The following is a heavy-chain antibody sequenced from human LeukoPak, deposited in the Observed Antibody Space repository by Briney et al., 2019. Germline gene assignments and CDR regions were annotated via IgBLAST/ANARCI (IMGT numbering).Heavy chain of an antibody. CDR3: AKDGSGWGGEWYYFDY. CDR1: GFTFSSYG. J-gene: IGHJ4*02. CDR2: ISYDGSNK. Sequence: GGSLRLSCAASGFTFSSYGVHWVRQAPGKGLEWVAVISYDGSNKYYADSVKGRFTISRDNSKNTLYLQMNSLRAEDTAVYYCAKDGSGWGGEWYYFDYWGQGTLVTVSS. D-gene: IGHD6-19*01. V-gene: IGHV3-30*18.